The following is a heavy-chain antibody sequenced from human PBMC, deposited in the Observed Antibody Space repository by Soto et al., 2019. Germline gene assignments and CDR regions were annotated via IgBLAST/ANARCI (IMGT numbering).Heavy chain of an antibody. Sequence: EVQLVESGGGLVQPGGSLRLSCAASGFTFSSYWMHWVRQAPGKGLVWVSRIKTDGSGTFYAGSVEGRFTISRDNAQNTLYLQMISLRAEDTAVYYCARGDGDYYDGNGYLGRHWGQGTLVTVSS. D-gene: IGHD3-22*01. CDR1: GFTFSSYW. V-gene: IGHV3-74*01. J-gene: IGHJ4*02. CDR3: ARGDGDYYDGNGYLGRH. CDR2: IKTDGSGT.